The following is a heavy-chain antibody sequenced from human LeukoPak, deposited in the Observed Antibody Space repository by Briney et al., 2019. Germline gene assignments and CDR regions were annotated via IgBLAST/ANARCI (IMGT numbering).Heavy chain of an antibody. CDR3: ARASVNGYDYSGVDH. CDR2: INPSGGST. CDR1: GYTFTSYY. Sequence: ASVKVSCKASGYTFTSYYMHWVRQAPGQGLEWMGIINPSGGSTSYAQKFQGRVTMTRDMSTSTVYMELSSLRSEDTAVYYCARASVNGYDYSGVDHWGQGTQVTVSS. D-gene: IGHD3-22*01. J-gene: IGHJ4*02. V-gene: IGHV1-46*01.